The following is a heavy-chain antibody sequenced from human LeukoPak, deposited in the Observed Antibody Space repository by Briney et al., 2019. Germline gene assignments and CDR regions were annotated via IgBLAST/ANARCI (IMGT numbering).Heavy chain of an antibody. Sequence: GGSLRLSCAASGFTFSSYSMNWVRQAPGKGLEWVSYISSRSITIYYADSVKGRFTISRDNAKNSLYLQMNSLRAEDTAVYYCVRHRTASDYWGQGALVTVSS. V-gene: IGHV3-48*01. CDR3: VRHRTASDY. CDR2: ISSRSITI. J-gene: IGHJ4*02. D-gene: IGHD1-1*01. CDR1: GFTFSSYS.